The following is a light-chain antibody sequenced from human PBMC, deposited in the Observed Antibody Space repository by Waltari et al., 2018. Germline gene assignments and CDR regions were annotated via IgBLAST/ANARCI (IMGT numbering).Light chain of an antibody. V-gene: IGKV1-27*01. Sequence: DIQMTQSPSSLSASVGDRVTITCRASPGISNDLAWYQQKPGKIPRLLIYSASTLQSGVPSRFGGSGSGTDFTLTITSLQPEDVATYYCQKYSRAPPLTFGGGTKVEIK. CDR3: QKYSRAPPLT. CDR1: PGISND. CDR2: SAS. J-gene: IGKJ4*01.